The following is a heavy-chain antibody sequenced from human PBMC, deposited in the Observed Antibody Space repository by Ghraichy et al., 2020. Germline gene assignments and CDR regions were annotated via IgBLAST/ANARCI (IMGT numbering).Heavy chain of an antibody. CDR2: IIPIFGTA. J-gene: IGHJ4*02. V-gene: IGHV1-69*13. CDR3: ARHCGGDCYEGYYFDY. CDR1: GGTFSSYA. D-gene: IGHD2-21*02. Sequence: SVKVSCKASGGTFSSYAISWVRQAPGQGLEWMGGIIPIFGTANYAQKFQGRVTITADESTSTAYMELSSLRSEDTAVYYCARHCGGDCYEGYYFDYWGQGTLVTVSS.